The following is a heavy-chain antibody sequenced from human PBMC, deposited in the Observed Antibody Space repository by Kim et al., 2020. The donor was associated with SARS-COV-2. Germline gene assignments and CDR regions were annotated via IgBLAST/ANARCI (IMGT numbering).Heavy chain of an antibody. D-gene: IGHD3-10*01. J-gene: IGHJ6*02. CDR3: ARGRRLLWFGELSNYGMDV. CDR2: ISAYNGNT. CDR1: GYTFTSYG. Sequence: ASVKVSCKASGYTFTSYGISWVRQAPGQGLEWMGWISAYNGNTNYAQKLQARVTMTTDTSTSTAYMELRSLRSDDTAVYYCARGRRLLWFGELSNYGMDVWGQGTTVTVSS. V-gene: IGHV1-18*01.